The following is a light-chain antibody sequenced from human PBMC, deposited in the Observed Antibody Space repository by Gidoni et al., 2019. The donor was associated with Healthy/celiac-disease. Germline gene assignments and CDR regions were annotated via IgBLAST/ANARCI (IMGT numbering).Light chain of an antibody. CDR1: QSISSY. V-gene: IGKV1-39*01. CDR3: QQSYSTPPT. Sequence: DIQITQSPSSLSASVGDRVTITCRASQSISSYLHWYQQKPGKAPKLLIYAASSLQSGVPSRFSGSGSGTDFTLTISSLQPEDFATYYCQQSYSTPPTFXQXTKVXIK. CDR2: AAS. J-gene: IGKJ1*01.